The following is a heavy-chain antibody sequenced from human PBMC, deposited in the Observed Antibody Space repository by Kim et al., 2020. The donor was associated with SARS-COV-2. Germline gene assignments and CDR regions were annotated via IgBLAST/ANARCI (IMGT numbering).Heavy chain of an antibody. CDR1: GYTFINYY. Sequence: ASVKVSCKASGYTFINYYFHWVRQAPGQGREWMGIFNPGDGDTSYTQKFQGRVTMTRDTYTSTIFMELGNLTSEDTAVYFCVGERARAQYFNLWGRGTLVTVSS. V-gene: IGHV1-46*01. J-gene: IGHJ2*01. CDR3: VGERARAQYFNL. CDR2: FNPGDGDT.